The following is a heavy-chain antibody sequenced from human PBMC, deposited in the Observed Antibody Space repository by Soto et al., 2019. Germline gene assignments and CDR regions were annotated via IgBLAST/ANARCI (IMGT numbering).Heavy chain of an antibody. V-gene: IGHV3-21*01. J-gene: IGHJ3*02. CDR3: ARDRSGDNWSDAVGAFDI. Sequence: EVQLVESGGGLVKPGGSLRLSCAASGFTFSSYSMNWVRQAPGKGLEWVSSISSSSSYIYYADSVKGRFTISRDNAKNSLYLQMNSLRAEDTAVYYCARDRSGDNWSDAVGAFDIWGQGTMVTVSS. CDR1: GFTFSSYS. CDR2: ISSSSSYI. D-gene: IGHD1-1*01.